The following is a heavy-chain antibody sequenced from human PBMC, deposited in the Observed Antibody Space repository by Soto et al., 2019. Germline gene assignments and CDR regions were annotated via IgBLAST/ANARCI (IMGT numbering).Heavy chain of an antibody. Sequence: SVKVSCKASGGIFSSYAISWVRQAPGQGLEWMGGIIPIFGTANYAQKFQGRVTITADKSTSTAYMELSSLRSEDTAVYYCASGMATIGKLDYWGQGTLVTVSS. CDR1: GGIFSSYA. CDR2: IIPIFGTA. J-gene: IGHJ4*02. D-gene: IGHD5-12*01. CDR3: ASGMATIGKLDY. V-gene: IGHV1-69*06.